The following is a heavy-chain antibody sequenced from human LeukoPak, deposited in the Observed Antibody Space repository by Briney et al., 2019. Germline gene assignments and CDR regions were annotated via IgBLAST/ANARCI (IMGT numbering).Heavy chain of an antibody. J-gene: IGHJ5*02. D-gene: IGHD3-22*01. CDR2: ISSSSSTI. Sequence: GGSLRLSCAASGFTFSSYSMNWVRQAPGKGLEWVSYISSSSSTIYYADSVKGRFTISGDNSKNTLYLQMNSLRAEDTAVYYCAKHSSGYLGSNWFDPWGQGTLVTVSS. V-gene: IGHV3-48*01. CDR3: AKHSSGYLGSNWFDP. CDR1: GFTFSSYS.